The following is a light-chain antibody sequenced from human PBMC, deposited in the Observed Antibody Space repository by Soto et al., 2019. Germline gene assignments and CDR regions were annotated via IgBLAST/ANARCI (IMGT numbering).Light chain of an antibody. CDR1: QGISNG. V-gene: IGKV1-27*01. CDR3: QQYSTLWT. CDR2: AAS. Sequence: DKQLIQPLFSLSAFIKHRGTITSRASQGISNGLSWYQQKPGQAPTLLIYAASSLQSGVPSRFSGSGSGTEFTLTIICLQPDDFAAYYCQQYSTLWTFGQGTKVDIK. J-gene: IGKJ1*01.